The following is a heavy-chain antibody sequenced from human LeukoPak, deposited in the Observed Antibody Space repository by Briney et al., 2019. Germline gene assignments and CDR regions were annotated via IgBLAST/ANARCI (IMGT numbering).Heavy chain of an antibody. CDR1: GFTFSSYA. CDR3: AKEPYSSGWYEGYFQH. Sequence: GGSLRLSCAASGFTFSSYAMSWVRQASGKGLEWVSDISGSGGSTYYADSVKGRFTISRDNSKNTLYLQMNSLRAEDTAVYYCAKEPYSSGWYEGYFQHWGQGTLVTVSS. V-gene: IGHV3-23*01. CDR2: ISGSGGST. D-gene: IGHD6-19*01. J-gene: IGHJ1*01.